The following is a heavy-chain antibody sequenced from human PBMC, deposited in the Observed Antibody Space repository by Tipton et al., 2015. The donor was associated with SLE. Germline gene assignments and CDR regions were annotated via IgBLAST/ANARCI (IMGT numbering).Heavy chain of an antibody. CDR2: IYTSGST. D-gene: IGHD6-25*01. CDR1: GDSISSFSYY. J-gene: IGHJ5*02. CDR3: AREQRQRGQQLLRGYNWFDP. Sequence: TLSLTCTVSGDSISSFSYYWSWIRQPAGKGLEWIGHIYTSGSTNFNPALKSRVTTSLDTSKNQFSLKLSSVTAADTAVYYCAREQRQRGQQLLRGYNWFDPWGQGTLVIVSS. V-gene: IGHV4-61*09.